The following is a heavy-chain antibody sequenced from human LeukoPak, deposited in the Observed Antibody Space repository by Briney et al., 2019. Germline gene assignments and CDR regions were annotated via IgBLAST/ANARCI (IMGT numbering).Heavy chain of an antibody. CDR2: ISWNSGSI. V-gene: IGHV3-9*03. CDR3: ARDLSHEYYVCSGYYDY. Sequence: HPGRSLRLSCAASGFTFYDYVMHWARQAPGKGLEWVSGISWNSGSIGYADSVKGRFTISRDNAENSLYMQMNSLRAEDMALCYCARDLSHEYYVCSGYYDYWGQGTLVTVSS. CDR1: GFTFYDYV. J-gene: IGHJ4*02. D-gene: IGHD3-22*01.